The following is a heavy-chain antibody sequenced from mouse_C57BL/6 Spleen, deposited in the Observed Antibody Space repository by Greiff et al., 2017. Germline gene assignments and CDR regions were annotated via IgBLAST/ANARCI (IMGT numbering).Heavy chain of an antibody. V-gene: IGHV1-59*01. CDR3: ARGFITTVVAFDY. CDR2: IDPSDSYT. J-gene: IGHJ2*01. Sequence: QVQLQQPGAELVRPGTSVKLSCKASGYTFTSYWMHWVKQRPGQGLAWIGVIDPSDSYTNYNQKFKGKATLTVDTSSSTAYMQLSSLTSEDSAVYYCARGFITTVVAFDYWGQGTTLTVSS. D-gene: IGHD1-1*01. CDR1: GYTFTSYW.